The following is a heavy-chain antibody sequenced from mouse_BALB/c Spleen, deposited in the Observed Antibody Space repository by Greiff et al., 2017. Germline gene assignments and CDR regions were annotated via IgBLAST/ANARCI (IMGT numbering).Heavy chain of an antibody. J-gene: IGHJ1*01. CDR2: IDPYNGGT. CDR3: ARWGPSAYGRYWYFDV. CDR1: GYAFTSYN. Sequence: VQLQQSGPELVKPGASVKVSCKASGYAFTSYNMYWVKQSHGKSLEWIGYIDPYNGGTSYNQKFKGKATLTVDKSSSTAYMELRSLTSEDTAVYYCARWGPSAYGRYWYFDVWGAGTTVTVSS. V-gene: IGHV1S135*01. D-gene: IGHD1-1*02.